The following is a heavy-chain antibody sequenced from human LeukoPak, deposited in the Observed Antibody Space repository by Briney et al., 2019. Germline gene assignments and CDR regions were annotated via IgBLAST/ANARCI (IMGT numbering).Heavy chain of an antibody. CDR2: TYYRSKWYN. D-gene: IGHD3-10*01. CDR1: GDSVSSKSAA. Sequence: SQTLALTCAISGDSVSSKSAAWNWTRQSPSRGLEWLGRTYYRSKWYNDYAVSVKSRITINPDTSKNQLSPQLNSVTPEDTAVYYCARVVGSRNLWFGELPNNWFDPWGQGTLITVSS. V-gene: IGHV6-1*01. CDR3: ARVVGSRNLWFGELPNNWFDP. J-gene: IGHJ5*02.